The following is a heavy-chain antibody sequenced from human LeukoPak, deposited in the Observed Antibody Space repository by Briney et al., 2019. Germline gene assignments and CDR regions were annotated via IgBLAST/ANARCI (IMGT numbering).Heavy chain of an antibody. J-gene: IGHJ4*02. V-gene: IGHV1-2*02. D-gene: IGHD4-17*01. CDR3: AELTGDPNY. Sequence: GASVKVSCKASGYTYSGFYIHWVRQAPGQGLEYMGWINPNSGGTNYAQNFQGRVTMTRDTSISTVYVELSSLTSDDTAVYYCAELTGDPNYWGQGTLVTVSS. CDR2: INPNSGGT. CDR1: GYTYSGFY.